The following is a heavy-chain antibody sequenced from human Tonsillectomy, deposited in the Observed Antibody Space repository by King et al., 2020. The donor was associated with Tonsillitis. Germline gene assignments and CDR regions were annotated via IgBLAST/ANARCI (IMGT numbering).Heavy chain of an antibody. Sequence: VQLVESGGGLIQPGGSLRLSCAASGFTFSSHAMSWVRKAPGKGLEWVSGISGSGGSTYYADSVKGRFAISRDNSKNTLYLQMNSLRAEDTAVYYCAKDRDFWSPHGMDVWGQGTTVTVSS. CDR2: ISGSGGST. V-gene: IGHV3-23*04. CDR3: AKDRDFWSPHGMDV. J-gene: IGHJ6*02. D-gene: IGHD3-3*01. CDR1: GFTFSSHA.